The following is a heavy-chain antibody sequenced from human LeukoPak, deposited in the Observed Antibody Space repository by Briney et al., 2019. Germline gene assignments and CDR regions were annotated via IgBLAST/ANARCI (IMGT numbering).Heavy chain of an antibody. CDR3: ARLTAGGWVTH. Sequence: SETLSLTCTVSGGSLSSYYWSWIRQPPGKGLEWIGYIYYSGSTNYNPSLKSRVTISVDTSKNQFSLKLSSVNAADTAVYHCARLTAGGWVTHWGQGTLLTVSS. CDR1: GGSLSSYY. D-gene: IGHD6-19*01. J-gene: IGHJ4*02. CDR2: IYYSGST. V-gene: IGHV4-59*12.